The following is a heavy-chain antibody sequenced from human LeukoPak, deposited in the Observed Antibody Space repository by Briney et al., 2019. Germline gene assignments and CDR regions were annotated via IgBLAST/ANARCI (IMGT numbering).Heavy chain of an antibody. CDR3: ARESSYCSSTSCYPN. V-gene: IGHV1-69*13. CDR1: GGTFSSYA. D-gene: IGHD2-2*01. Sequence: SVKVSCKASGGTFSSYAISWVRQAPGQGLEWMGGIIPIFGTANYAQKFQGRVTITADESTSTAYMELSSLRSEDTAVYYCARESSYCSSTSCYPNWGQGTLVTVSS. CDR2: IIPIFGTA. J-gene: IGHJ4*02.